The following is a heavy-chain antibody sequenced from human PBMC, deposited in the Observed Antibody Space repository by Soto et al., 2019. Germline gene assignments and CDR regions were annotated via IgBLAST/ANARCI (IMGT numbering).Heavy chain of an antibody. Sequence: QVQLVQSGAEVKKPGSSVKVSCKASGGTFSSYAISWVRQAPGQGLEWMGGIIPSSDTTNYAQKFQGRVTITADESTSTAYMELSSLRSEDTAVYYCARSQGSSTSLEIYYYYHYGMDVWGQGTTVTVSS. CDR1: GGTFSSYA. CDR3: ARSQGSSTSLEIYYYYHYGMDV. D-gene: IGHD2-2*01. CDR2: IIPSSDTT. J-gene: IGHJ6*02. V-gene: IGHV1-69*01.